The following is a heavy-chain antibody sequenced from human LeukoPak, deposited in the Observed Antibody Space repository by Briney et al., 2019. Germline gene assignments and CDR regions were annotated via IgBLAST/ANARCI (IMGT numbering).Heavy chain of an antibody. J-gene: IGHJ4*02. CDR1: GFNFRTYG. V-gene: IGHV3-30*02. Sequence: GGSLRLSCAASGFNFRTYGMHWVRQAPGKGLEWVAFIQFDDSSKNYADSVKGRFTISRDNSKNTVYLQVNRLRAEDTAGYYCAKEDGTVVVSTFGDWGQGTLVTGSS. CDR3: AKEDGTVVVSTFGD. D-gene: IGHD3-22*01. CDR2: IQFDDSSK.